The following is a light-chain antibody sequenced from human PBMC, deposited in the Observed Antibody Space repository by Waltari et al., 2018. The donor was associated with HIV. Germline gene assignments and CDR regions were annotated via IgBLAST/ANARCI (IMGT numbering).Light chain of an antibody. CDR2: EAT. J-gene: IGLJ3*02. V-gene: IGLV2-8*01. CDR3: SSYAGSSNLV. Sequence: QSALTQPPYASGSPGQSVIIPCTGPSSDVGSYNFVSWYQQHPGKAPKLRIFEATKRPSGVPDRFSGSKSGNTASLTVSGLQAEDEADYYCSSYAGSSNLVFGGGTKLTVL. CDR1: SSDVGSYNF.